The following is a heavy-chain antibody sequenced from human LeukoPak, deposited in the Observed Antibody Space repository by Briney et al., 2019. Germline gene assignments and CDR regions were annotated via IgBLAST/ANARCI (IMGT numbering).Heavy chain of an antibody. Sequence: ASVKVSCKASGYTFTGYYMHWVRQAPGQGLEWMGWINPNSGGTNYAQKFQGRVTMTRDTSISTAYMELSRLRSDDTAVYYCARGEDGIVGATHFDYWGQGTLVTVSS. CDR2: INPNSGGT. J-gene: IGHJ4*02. CDR1: GYTFTGYY. V-gene: IGHV1-2*02. CDR3: ARGEDGIVGATHFDY. D-gene: IGHD1-26*01.